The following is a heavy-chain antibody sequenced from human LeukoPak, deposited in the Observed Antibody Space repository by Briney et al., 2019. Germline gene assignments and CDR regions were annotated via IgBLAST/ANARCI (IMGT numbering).Heavy chain of an antibody. J-gene: IGHJ4*02. D-gene: IGHD3-22*01. CDR2: FDPEDGET. CDR3: ATYYYDSSGYYSFDY. CDR1: GYTLTELS. Sequence: ASVKVSCKVSGYTLTELSMHWVRQAPGKGLEWMGGFDPEDGETIYAQKFQGRVTMTEDTSTDTAYMELSSLRSEDTAVYYCATYYYDSSGYYSFDYWGQGTLVTVPS. V-gene: IGHV1-24*01.